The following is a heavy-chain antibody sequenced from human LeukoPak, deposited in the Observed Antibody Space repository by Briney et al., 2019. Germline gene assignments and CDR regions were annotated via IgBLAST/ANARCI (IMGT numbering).Heavy chain of an antibody. CDR1: GGTFSSYA. Sequence: KVSCKASGGTFSSYAISWVRQMPGKGLEWMGIIYPGDSGPTYSPSFQGQVTISVDKSISTAYPQWSSLQASDAAMYYCGMSGDRVPLQDDVFDAWGQGTMVTVST. CDR3: GMSGDRVPLQDDVFDA. V-gene: IGHV5-51*01. J-gene: IGHJ3*01. D-gene: IGHD1-26*01. CDR2: IYPGDSGP.